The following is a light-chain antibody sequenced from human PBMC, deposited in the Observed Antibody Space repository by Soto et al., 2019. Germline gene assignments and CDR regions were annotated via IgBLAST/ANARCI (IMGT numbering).Light chain of an antibody. CDR1: SSDVGGYNY. V-gene: IGLV2-14*01. J-gene: IGLJ1*01. Sequence: QSVLTQPASVSGSPGQSITISCTGTSSDVGGYNYVSWYQQHSGKAPKLMIYDVSNRPSGVSNRFSGSKSVNTASLTISGLLAEDEADYYCGSYASSSTLYVFGTGTKVTVL. CDR3: GSYASSSTLYV. CDR2: DVS.